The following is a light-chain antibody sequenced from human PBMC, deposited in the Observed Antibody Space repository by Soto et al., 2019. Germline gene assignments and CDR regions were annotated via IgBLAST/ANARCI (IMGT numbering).Light chain of an antibody. CDR3: TSYTLKTTYV. J-gene: IGLJ1*01. Sequence: QSALTQPASVSGSLGQSITISCTGTSVDVGGYNYVSWYQHHPGKAPRLLIFEVSNRPSGVSNRFSGSKSGNTASLTISGLQAEDEADYYCTSYTLKTTYVFGTGTKLTVL. CDR2: EVS. CDR1: SVDVGGYNY. V-gene: IGLV2-14*01.